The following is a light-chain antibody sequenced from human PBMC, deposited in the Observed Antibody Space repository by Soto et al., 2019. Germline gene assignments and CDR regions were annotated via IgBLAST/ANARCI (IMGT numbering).Light chain of an antibody. Sequence: QSALTQPRSVSGSPGQSVTISCTGTSSDVGGYNYVSWYQHNPGTAPRLIIYDVNKRPSGVPHRFSGSKSGNTASLTISGSQPDDEADYYCCSFAGSYTFVVFGGGTKLTVL. V-gene: IGLV2-11*01. CDR2: DVN. CDR1: SSDVGGYNY. CDR3: CSFAGSYTFVV. J-gene: IGLJ3*02.